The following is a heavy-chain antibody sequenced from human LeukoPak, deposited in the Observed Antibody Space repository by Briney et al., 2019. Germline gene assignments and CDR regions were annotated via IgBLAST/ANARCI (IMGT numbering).Heavy chain of an antibody. CDR2: INPNSGGT. D-gene: IGHD2-8*01. CDR3: ARVFRGYCTNGVCAFEAFDI. J-gene: IGHJ3*02. Sequence: GASVKVSSKASGYTFTSYYMHWVRQAPGQGLEWMGRINPNSGGTNYAQKFQGRVTMTRDTSISTAYMELSRLRSDDTAVYYCARVFRGYCTNGVCAFEAFDIWGQGTMVTVSS. V-gene: IGHV1-2*06. CDR1: GYTFTSYY.